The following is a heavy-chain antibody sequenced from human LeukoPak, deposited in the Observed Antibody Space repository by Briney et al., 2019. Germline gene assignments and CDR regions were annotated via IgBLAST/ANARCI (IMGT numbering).Heavy chain of an antibody. V-gene: IGHV1-69*02. CDR1: GGTFSSYT. CDR3: STSGSHSNTNFDY. Sequence: SVKVSCKASGGTFSSYTISWVRQAPGQGLEWMGRIIPILGIANYAQKFQGRVTITADKSTSTAYMELSSLRSEDTAVYYCSTSGSHSNTNFDYWGQGTLVTVSS. J-gene: IGHJ4*02. D-gene: IGHD1-26*01. CDR2: IIPILGIA.